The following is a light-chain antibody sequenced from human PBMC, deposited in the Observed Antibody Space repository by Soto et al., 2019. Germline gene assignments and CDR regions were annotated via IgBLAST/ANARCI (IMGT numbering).Light chain of an antibody. V-gene: IGKV2-29*03. CDR1: HSLLHSDGKTY. CDR3: MKAIDIQWK. CDR2: EVY. Sequence: ILMTPTPLSLSIVPGQTASISCKSSHSLLHSDGKTYFYWYVQKAGQAPQTMIYEVYNRFSGVKERFSGSGSRTDFTLKISRVEADDVGIYYCMKAIDIQWKCGKGNKVDIK. J-gene: IGKJ1*01.